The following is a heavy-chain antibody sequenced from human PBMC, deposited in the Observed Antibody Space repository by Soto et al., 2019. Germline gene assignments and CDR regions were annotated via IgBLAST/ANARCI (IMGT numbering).Heavy chain of an antibody. CDR1: GDSVSGYY. D-gene: IGHD6-13*01. CDR2: INHSGST. V-gene: IGHV4-34*01. Sequence: TSETLSLTCTVSGDSVSGYYWGWIRQPPGKGLEWIGEINHSGSTNYNPSLKSRVTISVDTSKNQFSLKLSSVTAADTAVYYCARVDSSWDFDPWGQGTLVTVSS. J-gene: IGHJ5*02. CDR3: ARVDSSWDFDP.